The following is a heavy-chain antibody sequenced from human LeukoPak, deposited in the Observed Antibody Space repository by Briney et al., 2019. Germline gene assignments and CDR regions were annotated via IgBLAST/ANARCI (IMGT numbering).Heavy chain of an antibody. CDR2: ISTSGRTI. Sequence: GGSLRLSCAASGITFTDHYMNWIRQAPGKGLEWLSYISTSGRTIAYADSVKGRFTISRDNAKNSLYLQMNSLRADDTAVYYCARTKSEPTYGQHHGLDNWGQGILVSVSS. CDR3: ARTKSEPTYGQHHGLDN. V-gene: IGHV3-11*01. D-gene: IGHD3-10*01. J-gene: IGHJ4*02. CDR1: GITFTDHY.